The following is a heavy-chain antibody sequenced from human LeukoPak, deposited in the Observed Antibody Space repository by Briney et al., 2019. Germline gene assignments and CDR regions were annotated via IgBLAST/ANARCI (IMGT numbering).Heavy chain of an antibody. J-gene: IGHJ6*03. CDR3: ARDPPRSTRAYYYYMDV. D-gene: IGHD2-2*01. Sequence: ASVKVSFKASGYAFTGYYMHWVRQAPGQGLEWMGRINPNSGGTNYAQKFQGRVTMTRDTSISTAYMDLSRLRSDDTAVYYCARDPPRSTRAYYYYMDVWGKGTTVTVS. CDR1: GYAFTGYY. CDR2: INPNSGGT. V-gene: IGHV1-2*06.